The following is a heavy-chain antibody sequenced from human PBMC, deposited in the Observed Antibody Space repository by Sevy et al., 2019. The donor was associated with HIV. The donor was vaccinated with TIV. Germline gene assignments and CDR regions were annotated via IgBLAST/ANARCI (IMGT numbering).Heavy chain of an antibody. V-gene: IGHV3-23*01. D-gene: IGHD3-22*01. CDR1: GFIFSGYV. CDR3: AKALNPALESMIEVIFRSLKGFDV. J-gene: IGHJ3*01. CDR2: ISASGGST. Sequence: GGSLRLSCAASGFIFSGYVMSWVRQAPGKGLEWVSGISASGGSTYYADSVKGRFTVSRDNSKNTLYLEMNSLRADDTAVYYCAKALNPALESMIEVIFRSLKGFDVWGQGTMVTVSS.